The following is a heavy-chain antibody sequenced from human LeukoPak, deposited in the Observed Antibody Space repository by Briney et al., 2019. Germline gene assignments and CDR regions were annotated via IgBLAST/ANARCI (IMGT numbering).Heavy chain of an antibody. D-gene: IGHD3-22*01. Sequence: PGGSLRLSCAASGFTFSSYGMSWVRQAPGKGLEWVSAISGSGGSTYYADSVKGRFTISRDNSKNTLYLQMNSLRAEDTAVYYCAKPGRYYYDSSGLKSDYWGQGTLVTVSS. V-gene: IGHV3-23*01. CDR3: AKPGRYYYDSSGLKSDY. CDR2: ISGSGGST. J-gene: IGHJ4*02. CDR1: GFTFSSYG.